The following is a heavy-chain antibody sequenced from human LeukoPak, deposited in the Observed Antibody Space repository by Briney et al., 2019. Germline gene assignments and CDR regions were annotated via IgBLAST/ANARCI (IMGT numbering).Heavy chain of an antibody. CDR1: GVTFSSYA. D-gene: IGHD2-2*01. Sequence: GASVKVSCKASGVTFSSYAISWVRPAPGQGLEWMGGIIPIFGTANYAQKFQGRVTITTDESTSTAYMELSSLRSEDTAVYYCARVIEYCSSTSCYLDAFDIWGQGTMVTVSS. CDR2: IIPIFGTA. V-gene: IGHV1-69*05. J-gene: IGHJ3*02. CDR3: ARVIEYCSSTSCYLDAFDI.